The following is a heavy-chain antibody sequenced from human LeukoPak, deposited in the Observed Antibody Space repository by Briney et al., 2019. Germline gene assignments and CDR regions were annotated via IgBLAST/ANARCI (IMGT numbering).Heavy chain of an antibody. J-gene: IGHJ6*03. D-gene: IGHD6-6*01. Sequence: GGSLRLSCAASGFTFSSYGMHWVRQAPGKGLEWVAVIWYDGSNKYYADSVKGRFTISRDNSKNTLYLQMNSLRGEDTAVFYCAKDAAARPNYYSSMDVWGKGTTVTVSS. V-gene: IGHV3-33*06. CDR1: GFTFSSYG. CDR3: AKDAAARPNYYSSMDV. CDR2: IWYDGSNK.